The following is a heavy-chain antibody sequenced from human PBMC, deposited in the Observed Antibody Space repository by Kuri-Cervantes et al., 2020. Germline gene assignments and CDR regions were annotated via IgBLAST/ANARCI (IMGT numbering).Heavy chain of an antibody. CDR2: ISYDGSNK. CDR1: GFTFSSYA. CDR3: ARVFGDLLSVFDY. V-gene: IGHV3-30-3*01. J-gene: IGHJ4*02. Sequence: GESLKISCAASGFTFSSYAMHWVRQAPGRGLEWVAVISYDGSNKYYADSVKGRFTISRDNSKNTLYLQMNSLRAEDTAVYYCARVFGDLLSVFDYWGQGTLVAVSS. D-gene: IGHD3-10*02.